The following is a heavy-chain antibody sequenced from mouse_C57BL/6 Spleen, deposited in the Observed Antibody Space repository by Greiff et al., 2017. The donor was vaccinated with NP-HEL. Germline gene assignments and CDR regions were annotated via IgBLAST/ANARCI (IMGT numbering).Heavy chain of an antibody. J-gene: IGHJ4*01. CDR3: ARRNYDGAMDY. V-gene: IGHV1-42*01. Sequence: EVHLVESGPELVKPGASVKISCKASGYSFTGYYMNWVKQSPEKSLEWIGEINPSTGGTTYNQKFKAKVTLTVDKSSSTAYMQLKSLTSEDSAVYYCARRNYDGAMDYWGQGTSVTVSS. CDR1: GYSFTGYY. D-gene: IGHD1-2*01. CDR2: INPSTGGT.